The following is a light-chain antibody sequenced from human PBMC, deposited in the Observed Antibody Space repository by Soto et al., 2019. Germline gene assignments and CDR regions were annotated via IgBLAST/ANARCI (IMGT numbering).Light chain of an antibody. V-gene: IGKV1-39*01. CDR3: QQTYNAPFT. CDR1: QSMSIY. CDR2: ASS. Sequence: DIQMTQSPSSLSASIGDRVTITCRASQSMSIYLNWYQQKPGKAPKLLIYASSSLQSGVPSRFSGSGSGTDFTLTIGSLQPEDFVTYYCQQTYNAPFTFGPGTKVDVK. J-gene: IGKJ3*01.